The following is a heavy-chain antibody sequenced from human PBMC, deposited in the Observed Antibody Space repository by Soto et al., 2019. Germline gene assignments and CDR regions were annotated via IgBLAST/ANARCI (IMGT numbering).Heavy chain of an antibody. Sequence: QVQLQQSGPGLVKPSQTLSLTCTVSGGSISGGGYYWSWIRQHPGKGLEWIGYIYYSGSTYYNPSLKSRVSISLDTSKNQFSLQLSSVTAADTAVYYCARGTEAAFYNYGMDVWGQGTTVTVSS. CDR2: IYYSGST. V-gene: IGHV4-31*03. D-gene: IGHD1-1*01. CDR1: GGSISGGGYY. CDR3: ARGTEAAFYNYGMDV. J-gene: IGHJ6*02.